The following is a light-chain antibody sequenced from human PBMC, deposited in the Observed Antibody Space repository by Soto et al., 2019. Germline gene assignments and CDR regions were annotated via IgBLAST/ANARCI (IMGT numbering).Light chain of an antibody. CDR3: QQLSRYPLT. CDR2: SAS. Sequence: DIQLTQSPSVLSASVGDTVIITCRASQALSNYLAWYQQKPGKAPDLLIYSASTLQSGVPSRFSGSGSETEFSLTIRALQPEDFATYYCQQLSRYPLTFGGGTKVDIK. J-gene: IGKJ4*01. V-gene: IGKV1-9*01. CDR1: QALSNY.